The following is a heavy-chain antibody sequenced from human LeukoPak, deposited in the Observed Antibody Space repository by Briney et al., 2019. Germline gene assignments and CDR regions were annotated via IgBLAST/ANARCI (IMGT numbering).Heavy chain of an antibody. CDR1: GFTFNIYS. CDR3: ARRAGDYSHPYDY. Sequence: GGSLRLSCAASGFTFNIYSMNWVRQVPGKGLEWVSYITGSSGTIYYADSVKGRSTISRDNAKNSLYLQMNSLRAEDTAVYYCARRAGDYSHPYDYWGQGILVTVSS. V-gene: IGHV3-48*01. CDR2: ITGSSGTI. J-gene: IGHJ4*02. D-gene: IGHD3-22*01.